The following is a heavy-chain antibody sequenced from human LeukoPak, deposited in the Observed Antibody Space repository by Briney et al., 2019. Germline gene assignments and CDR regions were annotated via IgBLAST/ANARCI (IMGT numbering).Heavy chain of an antibody. CDR3: ARVRGGYYFDY. CDR2: IYQAGTEK. Sequence: PGGSLRLSCAASGFTFGNYWMNWVRQAPGKGLEWVANIYQAGTEKHYVDSVKGRFTVSRDNAKNSLFLQMNSLRAEDTAVYFCARVRGGYYFDYWGQGTLVTVSS. CDR1: GFTFGNYW. V-gene: IGHV3-7*04. J-gene: IGHJ4*02. D-gene: IGHD5-24*01.